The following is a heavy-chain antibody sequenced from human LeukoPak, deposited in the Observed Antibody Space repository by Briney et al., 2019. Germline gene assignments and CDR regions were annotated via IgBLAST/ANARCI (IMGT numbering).Heavy chain of an antibody. D-gene: IGHD1-26*01. CDR3: ARVSRWELLYVFDY. CDR2: IYTSGST. Sequence: SSETLSLTCTVSGGSISSGSYCWSWIRQPAGKGLEWIGRIYTSGSTNYNPSLKSRVTISVDTSKNQFSLKLSSVTAADTAVYYCARVSRWELLYVFDYWGQGTLVTVSS. CDR1: GGSISSGSYC. V-gene: IGHV4-61*02. J-gene: IGHJ4*02.